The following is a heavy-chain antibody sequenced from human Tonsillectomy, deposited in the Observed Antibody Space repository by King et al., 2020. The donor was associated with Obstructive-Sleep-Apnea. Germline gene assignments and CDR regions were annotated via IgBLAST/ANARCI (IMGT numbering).Heavy chain of an antibody. CDR2: ISYDGTNK. CDR3: AKDHYTSSWYSPDY. CDR1: GFTFSSCG. J-gene: IGHJ4*01. D-gene: IGHD6-13*01. V-gene: IGHV3-30*18. Sequence: VQLVESGGGVVQPGRSLRLSCAASGFTFSSCGIHWVRRAPGKGLEWVAVISYDGTNKYYADSVKGRFTISRDNSKNTLYLQMSSLRAEDTAVYYCAKDHYTSSWYSPDYWGHGTLVTVSS.